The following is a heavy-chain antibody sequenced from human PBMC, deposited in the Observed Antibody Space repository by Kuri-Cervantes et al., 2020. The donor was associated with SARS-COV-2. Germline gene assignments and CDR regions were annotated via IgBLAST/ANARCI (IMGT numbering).Heavy chain of an antibody. J-gene: IGHJ6*03. CDR3: ARDLVVSSGWDCYMDV. CDR2: IWYDGSNK. V-gene: IGHV3-33*01. D-gene: IGHD6-19*01. Sequence: GGSLRLSCAASGFTFSSYGMHWVRQAPGKGLEWVAVIWYDGSNKYYADSVKGRFTISRDNSKNTLYLQMNSLRAEDTAVYYCARDLVVSSGWDCYMDVWGKGTTVTVSS. CDR1: GFTFSSYG.